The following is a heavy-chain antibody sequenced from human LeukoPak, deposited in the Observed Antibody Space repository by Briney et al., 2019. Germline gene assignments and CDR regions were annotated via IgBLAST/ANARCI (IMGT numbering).Heavy chain of an antibody. J-gene: IGHJ4*02. D-gene: IGHD3-10*01. Sequence: PGGSLRLSCTASGFTFRDYSMSWFRQAPGKGLEWVSSIIGNGGSTYFVDSVKGRFTISRDNSKNTLYLQMNSLRAEDTAVYYCAKLPEYYYASGSSYADYWGQGTLVTVSS. CDR3: AKLPEYYYASGSSYADY. CDR1: GFTFRDYS. V-gene: IGHV3-23*01. CDR2: IIGNGGST.